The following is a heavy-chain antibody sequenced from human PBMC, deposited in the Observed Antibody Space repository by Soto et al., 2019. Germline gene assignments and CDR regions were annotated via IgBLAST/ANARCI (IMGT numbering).Heavy chain of an antibody. CDR2: IIPTVGRT. Sequence: QVQLVQSGAEVKKPGASVKVSCKASGYTFTSYYMHWVRQAPGQGLEWMGVIIPTVGRTTYAQNCLGRLTLTRDMSTSTVYMELSSLRPEDTAVYFCARWNSSGYMDYWGQGTLVTVSS. CDR3: ARWNSSGYMDY. V-gene: IGHV1-46*01. D-gene: IGHD6-25*01. CDR1: GYTFTSYY. J-gene: IGHJ4*02.